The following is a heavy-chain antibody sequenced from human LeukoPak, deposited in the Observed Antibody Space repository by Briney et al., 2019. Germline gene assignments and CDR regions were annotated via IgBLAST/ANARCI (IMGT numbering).Heavy chain of an antibody. CDR1: GGSISSYY. D-gene: IGHD3-10*01. V-gene: IGHV4-4*07. CDR2: IYTSGST. J-gene: IGHJ6*03. CDR3: ARGGGPWPARMDMDV. Sequence: PSETLSLTCTVFGGSISSYYWSWIRRPAGKGLEWIGRIYTSGSTNYNPSLKSRVTMSVDTSKNQFSLKLSSVTAADTAVYYCARGGGPWPARMDMDVWGKGTTVTISS.